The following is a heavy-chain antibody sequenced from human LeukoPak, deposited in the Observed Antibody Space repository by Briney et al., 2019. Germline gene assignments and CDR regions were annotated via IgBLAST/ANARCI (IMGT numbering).Heavy chain of an antibody. Sequence: SETLSLTCTVSGGSVSSSSYYWGWIRQPPGKGLEWIGYIYYSGSTNYNPSPKSRVTVSVDTSKNRFSLKLSSVTAADTAVYYCARDRGYGMDVWGQGTTVTVSS. J-gene: IGHJ6*02. V-gene: IGHV4-61*01. CDR2: IYYSGST. CDR1: GGSVSSSSYY. D-gene: IGHD3-10*01. CDR3: ARDRGYGMDV.